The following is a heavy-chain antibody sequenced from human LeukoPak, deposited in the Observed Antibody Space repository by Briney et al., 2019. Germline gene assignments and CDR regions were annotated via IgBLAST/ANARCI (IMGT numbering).Heavy chain of an antibody. CDR3: AREPSYSSSWLDY. J-gene: IGHJ4*02. CDR1: GGTFSSYA. V-gene: IGHV1-69*13. CDR2: IIPIFGTA. D-gene: IGHD6-13*01. Sequence: SVKVSCTASGGTFSSYAISWVRQAPGQGLEWMGGIIPIFGTANYAQKFQGRVTITADESTSTAYMALSSLRSEDTAVYYCAREPSYSSSWLDYWGQGTLVTVSS.